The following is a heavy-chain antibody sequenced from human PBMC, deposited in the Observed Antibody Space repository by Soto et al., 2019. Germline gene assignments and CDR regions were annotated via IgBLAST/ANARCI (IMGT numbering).Heavy chain of an antibody. D-gene: IGHD6-6*01. CDR2: INPNSGGT. CDR3: ARGGKYSSSSLFGY. Sequence: ASVKVSCKASGYSFTAYYIHWVRQAPGQGLEWMGWINPNSGGTKYAQKFQGWVTMTRDTSISTAYMELSRLRSDDTAVYYCARGGKYSSSSLFGYWGQGTLVTVSS. CDR1: GYSFTAYY. J-gene: IGHJ4*02. V-gene: IGHV1-2*04.